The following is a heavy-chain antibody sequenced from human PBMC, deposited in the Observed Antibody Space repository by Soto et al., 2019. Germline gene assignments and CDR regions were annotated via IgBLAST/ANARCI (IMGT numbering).Heavy chain of an antibody. V-gene: IGHV3-30*18. CDR1: GFTFSSYG. CDR3: AKGAKNAGYYFDY. D-gene: IGHD1-1*01. Sequence: PGGSLRLSCAASGFTFSSYGMHWVRQAPGKGLEWVAVISYDGSNKYYADSVKGRFTISRDNSKNTLYLQMNSLRAEDTAVYYCAKGAKNAGYYFDYWGQGTLVTVSS. CDR2: ISYDGSNK. J-gene: IGHJ4*02.